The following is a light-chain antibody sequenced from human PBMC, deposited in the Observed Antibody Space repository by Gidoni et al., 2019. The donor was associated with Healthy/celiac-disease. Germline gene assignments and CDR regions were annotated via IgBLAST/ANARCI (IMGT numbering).Light chain of an antibody. CDR1: QCISSS. CDR2: AAS. CDR3: QQSYSTPRT. Sequence: DIQMTQFPSSLSASVGDRVTITCRASQCISSSLNWYQQKPGKAPKLLIYAASSLQSGVPSRFSGSGSGTDFTLTISSLQPEDFATYYCQQSYSTPRTFGQGTKVEIK. J-gene: IGKJ1*01. V-gene: IGKV1-39*01.